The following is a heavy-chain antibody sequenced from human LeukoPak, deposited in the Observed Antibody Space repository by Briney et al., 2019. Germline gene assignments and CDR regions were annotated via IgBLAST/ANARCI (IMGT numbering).Heavy chain of an antibody. J-gene: IGHJ6*03. V-gene: IGHV3-30*03. CDR3: ARDFRANYYYYMDV. CDR2: ISYDGSNE. CDR1: GFTFSSYG. Sequence: GRSLRLSCAASGFTFSSYGMHWVRQAPGKGLEWVAVISYDGSNENYADSVKGRFTISRDNTKNTLYVQMNSLRAEDTALYYCARDFRANYYYYMDVWGKGTTVTVSS.